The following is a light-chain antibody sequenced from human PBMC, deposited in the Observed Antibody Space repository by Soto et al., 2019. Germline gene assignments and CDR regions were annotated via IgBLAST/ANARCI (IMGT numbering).Light chain of an antibody. CDR2: DAS. CDR1: QSVSSY. Sequence: EIVLTQSPATLSLSPGERATLSCRASQSVSSYLAWYQQKPGQAPRLLIYDASNRATGIPARFSGSGSGTDFTLTISSLEPEDFAVYYCQQRSNWPLRRYTFGQGTKLEIK. V-gene: IGKV3-11*01. CDR3: QQRSNWPLRRYT. J-gene: IGKJ2*01.